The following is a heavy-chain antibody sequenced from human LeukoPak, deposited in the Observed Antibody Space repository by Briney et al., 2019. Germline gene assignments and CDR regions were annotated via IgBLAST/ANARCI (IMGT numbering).Heavy chain of an antibody. Sequence: SETLSLTCTASGGSISSHYWSWIRQPPGKGLEWVGYIYYSGSTNYNPSLKSRVTISVDTSKNQFSLKLSSVTAADTAVYYCARAHYGKGYYYYYYMDVWGKGTTVTVSS. CDR2: IYYSGST. V-gene: IGHV4-59*11. D-gene: IGHD4-17*01. CDR1: GGSISSHY. CDR3: ARAHYGKGYYYYYYMDV. J-gene: IGHJ6*03.